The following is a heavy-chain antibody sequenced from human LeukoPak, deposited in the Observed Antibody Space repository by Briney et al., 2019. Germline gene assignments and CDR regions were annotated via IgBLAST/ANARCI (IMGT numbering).Heavy chain of an antibody. CDR3: ARGGGYASPIGY. Sequence: KPSVTLSLTCTLSGGSISTYYWSWIRQPPGKGLEWIGYIYHSGSTNYNPSLKSRVTISVDTSKNQFSLKLSSVTAADTAVYCCARGGGYASPIGYWGQGALVTVSS. CDR2: IYHSGST. CDR1: GGSISTYY. D-gene: IGHD5-12*01. J-gene: IGHJ4*02. V-gene: IGHV4-59*01.